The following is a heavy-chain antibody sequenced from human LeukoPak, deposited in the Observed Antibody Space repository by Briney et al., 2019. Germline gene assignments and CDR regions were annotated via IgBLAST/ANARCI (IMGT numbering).Heavy chain of an antibody. CDR2: ISSNGGST. D-gene: IGHD6-13*01. CDR3: ARGLVAAAGNNFDY. CDR1: GFTFSSYA. Sequence: GGSLRLSCSASGFTFSSYAMHWVRQAPGKGLEYVPAISSNGGSTYYADSVKGRFTISRDNSRNTLYLQMNSLRAEDTAVYYCARGLVAAAGNNFDYWGQGTLVTVSS. J-gene: IGHJ4*02. V-gene: IGHV3-64*04.